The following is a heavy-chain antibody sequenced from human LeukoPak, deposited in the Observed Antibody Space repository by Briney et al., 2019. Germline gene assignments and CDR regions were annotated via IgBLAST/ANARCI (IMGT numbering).Heavy chain of an antibody. Sequence: GASVKISCKASEYTFTSYYMHWVRQAPGQGLEWMGIINPSGGSTSYAQKFQGRVTMTRDTSTSTVYMELSSLRSEDTAVYYCARDLGPYNQDYWGQGTLVTVSS. CDR2: INPSGGST. CDR1: EYTFTSYY. V-gene: IGHV1-46*01. J-gene: IGHJ4*02. CDR3: ARDLGPYNQDY. D-gene: IGHD1-14*01.